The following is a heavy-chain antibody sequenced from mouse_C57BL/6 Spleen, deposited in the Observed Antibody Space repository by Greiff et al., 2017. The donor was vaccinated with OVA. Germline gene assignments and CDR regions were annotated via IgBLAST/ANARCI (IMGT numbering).Heavy chain of an antibody. Sequence: VQLQQPGAELVKPGASVKLSCKASGYTFTSYWMHWVKQRPGQGLEWIGMIHPNSGSTNYNEKFKSKATLTVDKSSSTAYMQLSSLTSEDSAVYYCARREELGEGFAYWGQGTLVTVSA. D-gene: IGHD4-1*01. V-gene: IGHV1-64*01. J-gene: IGHJ3*01. CDR2: IHPNSGST. CDR1: GYTFTSYW. CDR3: ARREELGEGFAY.